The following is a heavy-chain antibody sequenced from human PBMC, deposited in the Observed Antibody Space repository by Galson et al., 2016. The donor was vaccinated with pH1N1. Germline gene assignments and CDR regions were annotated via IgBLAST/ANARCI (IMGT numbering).Heavy chain of an antibody. J-gene: IGHJ3*02. CDR1: GFNFSRYW. CDR2: IKQDGSEK. Sequence: SLRLSCAASGFNFSRYWMSWVRQAPGKGLEWVANIKQDGSEKNYVDSVKGRFTVSRDNAKNSLYLQMNSLRGGDTAVYYCARDRGFLSVTTSAFHMWGQGTMVTVSS. CDR3: ARDRGFLSVTTSAFHM. V-gene: IGHV3-7*03. D-gene: IGHD4-17*01.